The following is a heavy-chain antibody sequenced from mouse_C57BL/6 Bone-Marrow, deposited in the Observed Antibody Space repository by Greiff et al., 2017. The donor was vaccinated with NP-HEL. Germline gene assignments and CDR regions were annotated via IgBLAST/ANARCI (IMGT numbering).Heavy chain of an antibody. J-gene: IGHJ3*01. CDR1: GFTFSDYG. V-gene: IGHV5-15*01. D-gene: IGHD1-1*01. Sequence: DVHLVESGGGLVQPGGSLKLSCAASGFTFSDYGMAWVRQAPRKGPEWVAFISNLAYSIYYADTVTGRFTISRENAKNTLYLEMSSLRSEDTAMYYCARSYGSSSFAYWGQGTLVTVSA. CDR2: ISNLAYSI. CDR3: ARSYGSSSFAY.